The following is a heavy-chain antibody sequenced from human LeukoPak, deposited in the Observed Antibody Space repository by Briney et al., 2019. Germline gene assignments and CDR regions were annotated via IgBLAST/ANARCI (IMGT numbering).Heavy chain of an antibody. CDR3: AKVLYSSGWYLGYFQH. J-gene: IGHJ1*01. CDR2: ISGSGGST. CDR1: GFTFSSYA. Sequence: GGSLRLSCAASGFTFSSYAMSWVRQAPGKGLEWVSAISGSGGSTYYADSVKGRFTISRDNSKNTLYLQMNSLRAEDTAVYYCAKVLYSSGWYLGYFQHWGQGTLVTVPS. V-gene: IGHV3-23*01. D-gene: IGHD6-19*01.